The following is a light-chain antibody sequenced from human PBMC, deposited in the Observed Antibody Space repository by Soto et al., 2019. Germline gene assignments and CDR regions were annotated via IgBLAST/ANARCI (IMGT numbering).Light chain of an antibody. J-gene: IGLJ1*01. CDR3: ATWDDSLNGYV. CDR2: GNN. V-gene: IGLV1-44*01. CDR1: SSNIGSNA. Sequence: QSVLTQPPSMSGTPAQRVTISCSGSSSNIGSNAVNWYQQLPGTAPKLLIYGNNQWPSGVPARFSGSKSGTSASLAISGLQSEDEADYYCATWDDSLNGYVFGTGTKLTVL.